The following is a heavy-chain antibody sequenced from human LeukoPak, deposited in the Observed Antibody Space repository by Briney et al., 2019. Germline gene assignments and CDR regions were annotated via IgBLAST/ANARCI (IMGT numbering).Heavy chain of an antibody. V-gene: IGHV1-24*01. CDR1: GYTLTELS. CDR2: FDPEDGET. Sequence: VASVKVSCKVSGYTLTELSMHWVRQAPGKGLEWMGGFDPEDGETIYAQKFQGRVTMTEDTSTDTAYMELNSLRSEDTAVYYCATGGVYCSGGSCYRFDYWGQGTLVTVSS. CDR3: ATGGVYCSGGSCYRFDY. D-gene: IGHD2-15*01. J-gene: IGHJ4*02.